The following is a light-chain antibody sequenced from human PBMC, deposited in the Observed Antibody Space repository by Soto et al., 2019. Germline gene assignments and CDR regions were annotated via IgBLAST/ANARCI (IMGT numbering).Light chain of an antibody. V-gene: IGKV3-15*01. CDR3: HQYNNWPPYT. CDR2: GAS. Sequence: EIVMTQSPATLSVSPGERATLSCRASQSVSSILAWYQQKPGQAPRLLIYGASTRATGIPARFSGSGSGTEFTLTISSLQSEDFGVYYCHQYNNWPPYTFGQGTKLEIK. CDR1: QSVSSI. J-gene: IGKJ2*01.